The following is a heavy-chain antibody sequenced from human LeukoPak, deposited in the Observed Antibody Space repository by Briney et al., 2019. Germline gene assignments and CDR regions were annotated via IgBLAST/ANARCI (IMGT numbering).Heavy chain of an antibody. J-gene: IGHJ6*04. CDR2: ISKCADSS. Sequence: QSGGSLRLSCAVSGFIFSSYAMDWVRQAPGKGLESIASISKCADSSYYIDSVKGRFTISRDNAKNMLYLQLNSLRAVDTAIYRCARVLVSPPEGYWYGLDVWGKGTTVTVSS. V-gene: IGHV3-23*01. D-gene: IGHD5/OR15-5a*01. CDR1: GFIFSSYA. CDR3: ARVLVSPPEGYWYGLDV.